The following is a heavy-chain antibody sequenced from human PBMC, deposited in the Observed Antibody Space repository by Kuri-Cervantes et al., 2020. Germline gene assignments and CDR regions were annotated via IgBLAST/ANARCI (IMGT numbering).Heavy chain of an antibody. CDR2: IYYSGST. CDR3: VRVASNLLPAAAFDY. J-gene: IGHJ4*02. D-gene: IGHD2-2*01. Sequence: SETLSLTCTVSGGSVSSGSYYWSWIRQPPGKGLEWIGYIYYSGSTNYNPSLKSRVTISVDTSKNQFSLKLSSVTAADTAVYYCVRVASNLLPAAAFDYWGQGTLVTVSS. CDR1: GGSVSSGSYY. V-gene: IGHV4-61*01.